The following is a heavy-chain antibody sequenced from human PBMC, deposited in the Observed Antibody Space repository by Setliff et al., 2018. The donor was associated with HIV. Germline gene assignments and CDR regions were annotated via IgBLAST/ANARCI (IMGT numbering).Heavy chain of an antibody. V-gene: IGHV4-4*07. CDR1: GGSLSSYY. CDR2: TYSSGST. J-gene: IGHJ1*01. CDR3: ARGPYAEYFQE. Sequence: SETLSLTCTVSGGSLSSYYWSWIRQPAGKGLEWIGRTYSSGSTNYNPSLKSRVTISVDTSKNQFSLKLSSVTAADTAVFYCARGPYAEYFQEWGQGTLVTVSS.